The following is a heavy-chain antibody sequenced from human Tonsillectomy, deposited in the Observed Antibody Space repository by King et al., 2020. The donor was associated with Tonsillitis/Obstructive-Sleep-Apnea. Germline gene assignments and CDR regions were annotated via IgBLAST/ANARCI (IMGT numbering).Heavy chain of an antibody. J-gene: IGHJ4*02. Sequence: QLVQSGAEVKKPGSSVKVSCKASGGTFSSYAISWVRQSPGQGLEWMGGIIPIFVTANYAQKFQGRVTITADESTSTAYMELSSLRSEDTAVYYCARYLDGSGSRYYFDYWGQGTLVTVSS. V-gene: IGHV1-69*01. CDR2: IIPIFVTA. D-gene: IGHD3-10*01. CDR3: ARYLDGSGSRYYFDY. CDR1: GGTFSSYA.